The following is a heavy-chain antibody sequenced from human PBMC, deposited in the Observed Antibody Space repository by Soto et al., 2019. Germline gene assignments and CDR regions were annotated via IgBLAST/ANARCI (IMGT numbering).Heavy chain of an antibody. D-gene: IGHD3-16*01. V-gene: IGHV3-23*01. Sequence: GGSLRLSCAASGFTFSSYAMSWVRQAPGKGLEWVSAISGSGGSTYYADSVKGRFTISRDNSKNTLYLQMNSLRAEDTAVYYCASQGGDERDAFDIWGQGTMVTVSS. CDR2: ISGSGGST. CDR3: ASQGGDERDAFDI. CDR1: GFTFSSYA. J-gene: IGHJ3*02.